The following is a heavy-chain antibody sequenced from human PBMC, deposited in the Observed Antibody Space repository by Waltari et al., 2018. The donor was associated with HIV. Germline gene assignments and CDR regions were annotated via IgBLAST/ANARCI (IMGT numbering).Heavy chain of an antibody. D-gene: IGHD3-22*01. CDR3: ARGPGDYYDSSDY. CDR2: INHSGST. Sequence: QVQLQQWGAGLLKPSETLSLTCAVYGGSFSGYYWSWIRQPPGKGLEWIGEINHSGSTNYNPSLKIRVTISVDTSKNQFSLKLSSVTAADTAVYYCARGPGDYYDSSDYWGQGTLVTVSS. J-gene: IGHJ4*02. V-gene: IGHV4-34*01. CDR1: GGSFSGYY.